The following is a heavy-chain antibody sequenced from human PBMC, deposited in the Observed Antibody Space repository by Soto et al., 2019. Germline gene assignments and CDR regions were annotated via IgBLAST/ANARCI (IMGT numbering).Heavy chain of an antibody. CDR2: MNPISGDT. CDR3: SRSTAVGGSIDS. D-gene: IGHD6-19*01. V-gene: IGHV1-8*01. CDR1: GYTFTSYD. Sequence: ASVKVSCKASGYTFTSYDISWVRQATGQGLQWMGWMNPISGDTAYAQKFQGRVTMTRNTSISTAYMELSSLRSEDTAVYFCSRSTAVGGSIDSWGQGTLVTVSS. J-gene: IGHJ4*02.